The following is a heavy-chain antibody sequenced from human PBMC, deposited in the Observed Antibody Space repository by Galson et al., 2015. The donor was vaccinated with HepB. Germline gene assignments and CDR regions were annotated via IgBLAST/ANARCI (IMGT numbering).Heavy chain of an antibody. D-gene: IGHD2-8*01. CDR2: ISAYNGHT. J-gene: IGHJ4*02. CDR1: GYTFTNYG. V-gene: IGHV1-18*04. CDR3: ARVGVATENAY. Sequence: SVKVSCKASGYTFTNYGISWVRQAPGQGLEWMGWISAYNGHTNYAQKVQGRVTMTTDTSTSTAYMELRSLRSDDTAVYYCARVGVATENAYRGQGTLPTESS.